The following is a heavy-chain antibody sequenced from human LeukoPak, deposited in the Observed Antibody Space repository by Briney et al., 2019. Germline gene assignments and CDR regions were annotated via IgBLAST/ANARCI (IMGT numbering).Heavy chain of an antibody. Sequence: PSETLSLTCAVYGGSFSGYYWSWIRQPPGKGLEWIGEINHSGSTNYNPSLKSRVTISVDTSKNQFSLKLSSVTAADTAVYYCARQGYSSSSYYFDYWGQGTLVTVSS. CDR3: ARQGYSSSSYYFDY. J-gene: IGHJ4*02. CDR2: INHSGST. CDR1: GGSFSGYY. D-gene: IGHD6-13*01. V-gene: IGHV4-34*01.